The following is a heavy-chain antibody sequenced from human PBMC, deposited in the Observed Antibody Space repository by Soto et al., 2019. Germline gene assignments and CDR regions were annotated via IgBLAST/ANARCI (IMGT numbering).Heavy chain of an antibody. CDR2: VNPKNGDT. V-gene: IGHV1-2*02. CDR1: GYAFSGYY. Sequence: RASVKVSCKASGYAFSGYYIHWVRQAPGQGLEWMGWVNPKNGDTDYAQKFQGRVTMTRDTSITSAYLDLTRLRSDDTATYFCARANSGDDDEFDYWGQGTPVTVS. D-gene: IGHD5-12*01. CDR3: ARANSGDDDEFDY. J-gene: IGHJ4*02.